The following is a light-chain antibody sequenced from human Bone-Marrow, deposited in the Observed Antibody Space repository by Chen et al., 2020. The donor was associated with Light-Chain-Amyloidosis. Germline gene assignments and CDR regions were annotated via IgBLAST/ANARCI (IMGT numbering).Light chain of an antibody. CDR1: SSDVGGDNH. CDR2: EVT. CDR3: SAYTITNTLV. Sequence: QSALTQPASVSGSPGQSITISCTGTSSDVGGDNHVSWYQQHPDKAPTLMIYEVTNRPSWVPERFSGSKSDNPASLTISGLQTEDEADYFCSAYTITNTLVFGSGTRVTLL. J-gene: IGLJ1*01. V-gene: IGLV2-14*01.